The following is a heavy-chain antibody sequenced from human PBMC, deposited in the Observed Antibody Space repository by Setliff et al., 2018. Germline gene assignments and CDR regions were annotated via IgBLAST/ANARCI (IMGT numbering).Heavy chain of an antibody. Sequence: ASVKVSCKASGYVFINFYMYWVRQAPGQGLEWMGMVNPGGGSSTSTQRFQGRVTMTRDTSTNTAYMDLGSLRSDDTAVYYCARDPLYRENLSRVFDFWGQGTMVTVSS. CDR3: ARDPLYRENLSRVFDF. CDR1: GYVFINFY. J-gene: IGHJ3*01. V-gene: IGHV1-46*01. CDR2: VNPGGGSS. D-gene: IGHD3-16*02.